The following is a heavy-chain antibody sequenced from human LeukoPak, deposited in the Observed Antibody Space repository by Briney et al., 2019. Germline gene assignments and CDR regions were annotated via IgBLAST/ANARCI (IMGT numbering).Heavy chain of an antibody. D-gene: IGHD6-6*01. CDR1: GFTFSGSA. J-gene: IGHJ5*02. CDR2: IYGSGVST. Sequence: GGSLRLSCAASGFTFSGSAMTWVRQAPGKGLEWVSGIYGSGVSTYHADSVKGRFTISRDNSKNTLYLQMDSLRAEDTAVYYCAKSSSSRYSSSYSASWGQGTLVTVSS. V-gene: IGHV3-23*01. CDR3: AKSSSSRYSSSYSAS.